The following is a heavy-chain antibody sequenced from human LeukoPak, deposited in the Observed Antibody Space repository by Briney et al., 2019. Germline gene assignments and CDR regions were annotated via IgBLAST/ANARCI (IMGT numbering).Heavy chain of an antibody. CDR1: GFTFTSST. CDR3: AGTPWFGELTLDY. J-gene: IGHJ4*02. Sequence: SVKVSCKASGFTFTSSTIQWVRQARGQRLEWIGWIVVGSGNTNYAQKFQERVTITRDMSTTTVYMELSSLRSEDTAVYYCAGTPWFGELTLDYWGQGTLVTVSS. V-gene: IGHV1-58*02. CDR2: IVVGSGNT. D-gene: IGHD3-10*01.